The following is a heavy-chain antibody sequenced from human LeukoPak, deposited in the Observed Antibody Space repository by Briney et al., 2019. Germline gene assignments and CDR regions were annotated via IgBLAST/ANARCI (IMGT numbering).Heavy chain of an antibody. CDR2: IIPIFGTA. Sequence: GSSVKVSSKASGGTFSSYAISWVRQAPGQGLEWMGGIIPIFGTANYAQKFQGRVTITTDESTSTAYMELSSLRSEDTAVYYCASPPEMATIYQLDYWGQGTLVTVSS. J-gene: IGHJ4*02. CDR1: GGTFSSYA. CDR3: ASPPEMATIYQLDY. V-gene: IGHV1-69*05. D-gene: IGHD5-24*01.